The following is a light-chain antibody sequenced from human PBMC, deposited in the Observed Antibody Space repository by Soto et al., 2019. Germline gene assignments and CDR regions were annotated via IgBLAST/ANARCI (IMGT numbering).Light chain of an antibody. V-gene: IGKV1-9*01. CDR2: AAS. CDR1: HGISSY. Sequence: DIQLTQSPSFLSASVGDRVTITCRASHGISSYLAWYQQKPGKAPKLLIYAASTLQSGVPSRFSGSGSGTEFTLTISSLQPEDFATCYCQQLNSYPLTFGGGTKVDIK. CDR3: QQLNSYPLT. J-gene: IGKJ4*01.